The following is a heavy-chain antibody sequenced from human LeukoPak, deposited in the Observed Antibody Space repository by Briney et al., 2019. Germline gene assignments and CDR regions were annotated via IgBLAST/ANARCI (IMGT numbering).Heavy chain of an antibody. CDR1: GGTFSSYA. Sequence: SVKVSCKASGGTFSSYAISWVRQAPGQGLEWMGGIIPIFGTANYAQKFQGRVTITTDESTSTAYMELSGLRSEDTAVYYCASTPAMVIGFFDYWGQGTLVTVSS. D-gene: IGHD5-18*01. V-gene: IGHV1-69*05. J-gene: IGHJ4*02. CDR2: IIPIFGTA. CDR3: ASTPAMVIGFFDY.